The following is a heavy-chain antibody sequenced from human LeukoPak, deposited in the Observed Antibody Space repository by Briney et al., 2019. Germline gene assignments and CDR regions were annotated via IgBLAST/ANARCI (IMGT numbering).Heavy chain of an antibody. J-gene: IGHJ6*02. D-gene: IGHD5-12*01. CDR2: IYSGGGT. CDR1: GFTFSDYW. V-gene: IGHV3-53*01. CDR3: ARMVATSLHHYYGMDV. Sequence: GGSLRLSCAASGFTFSDYWMSWVRQAPGKGLEWVSVIYSGGGTYYADSVKGRFTISRDNSKNTFYLQMNSLRADDTAVYYCARMVATSLHHYYGMDVWGQGTTVTVSS.